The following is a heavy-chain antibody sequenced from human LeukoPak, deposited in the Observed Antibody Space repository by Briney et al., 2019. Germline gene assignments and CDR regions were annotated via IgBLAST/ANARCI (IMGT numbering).Heavy chain of an antibody. D-gene: IGHD1-26*01. CDR1: GFTFSSYS. V-gene: IGHV3-48*04. J-gene: IGHJ4*02. CDR3: AREPIVGVHFDY. Sequence: PGGSLRLSCAASGFTFSSYSMNWVRQAPGKGLEWVSYISESSTSIYYADSVKGRFTISRDNAKNTLYLQMNSLRAEDTAVYYCAREPIVGVHFDYWGQGTLVTVSS. CDR2: ISESSTSI.